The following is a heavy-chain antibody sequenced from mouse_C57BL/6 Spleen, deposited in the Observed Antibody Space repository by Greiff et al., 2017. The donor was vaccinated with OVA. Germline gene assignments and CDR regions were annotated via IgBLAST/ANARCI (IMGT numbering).Heavy chain of an antibody. V-gene: IGHV1-82*01. Sequence: QVQLQQSGPELVKPGASVKISCKASGYAFSSSWMNWVKQRPGKGLEWIGRIYPGDGDTNYNGKFKGKATLTADKSSSTAYMQLSSLTSEDSAVYFRARYPYYYGSSYHWYFDVWGTGTTVTVSS. CDR3: ARYPYYYGSSYHWYFDV. J-gene: IGHJ1*03. CDR2: IYPGDGDT. D-gene: IGHD1-1*01. CDR1: GYAFSSSW.